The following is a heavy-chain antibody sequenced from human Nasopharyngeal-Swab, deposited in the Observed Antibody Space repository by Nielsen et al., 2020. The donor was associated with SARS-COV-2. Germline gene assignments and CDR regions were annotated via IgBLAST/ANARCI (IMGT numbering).Heavy chain of an antibody. CDR1: GFTFNSYS. V-gene: IGHV3-21*01. D-gene: IGHD1-26*01. Sequence: GESLKISCAGFGFTFNSYSTIWVSQVPGEGLEWVSSISGSGSYVYYADSVKGRFTISKDSAKNSLYLQMNSLRAEDTPVYFCARIAGRGSIYYYYMDVWGTGTTVTVSS. CDR2: ISGSGSYV. J-gene: IGHJ6*03. CDR3: ARIAGRGSIYYYYMDV.